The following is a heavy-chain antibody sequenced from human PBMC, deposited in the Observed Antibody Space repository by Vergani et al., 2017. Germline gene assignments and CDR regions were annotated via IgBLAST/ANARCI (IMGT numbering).Heavy chain of an antibody. Sequence: QVQLVQSGAEVKKPGASVKVSCKASGYTFTGYYMHWVRQAPGQGLEWMGWINPNSGGTNYAQKFQGWVTMTRETSISTAYMELSRLRSDDTAVYYCARGDLGCTNGVCYTSPYYGMDVWGQGTTVTVSS. D-gene: IGHD2-8*01. J-gene: IGHJ6*02. CDR1: GYTFTGYY. CDR2: INPNSGGT. V-gene: IGHV1-2*04. CDR3: ARGDLGCTNGVCYTSPYYGMDV.